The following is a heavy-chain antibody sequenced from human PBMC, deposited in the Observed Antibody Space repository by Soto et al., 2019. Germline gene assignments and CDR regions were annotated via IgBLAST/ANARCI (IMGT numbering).Heavy chain of an antibody. V-gene: IGHV3-30*18. CDR1: GFTFSSYG. CDR2: ISYDGSNK. Sequence: PGGSLRLSCAASGFTFSSYGMHWVRQAPGKGLEWVAVISYDGSNKYYADSVKGRFTISRDNSKNTLYLQMNSLRAEDTAVYYCAKDTKVYYYYGMDVWGQGTTVTVSS. J-gene: IGHJ6*02. D-gene: IGHD2-8*01. CDR3: AKDTKVYYYYGMDV.